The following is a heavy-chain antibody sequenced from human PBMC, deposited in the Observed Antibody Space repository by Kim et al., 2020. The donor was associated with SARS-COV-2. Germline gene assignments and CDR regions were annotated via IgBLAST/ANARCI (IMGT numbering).Heavy chain of an antibody. CDR2: IYYSGST. D-gene: IGHD1-20*01. Sequence: SETLSLTCTVSGGSISSYYWSWIRQPPGKGLEWIGYIYYSGSTNYNPSLKSRVTISVDTSKNKFSLKLSSVTAADTAVYYCARDLGYNWNYYYYYGMDVWGQRTSITVSS. J-gene: IGHJ6*02. CDR1: GGSISSYY. CDR3: ARDLGYNWNYYYYYGMDV. V-gene: IGHV4-59*01.